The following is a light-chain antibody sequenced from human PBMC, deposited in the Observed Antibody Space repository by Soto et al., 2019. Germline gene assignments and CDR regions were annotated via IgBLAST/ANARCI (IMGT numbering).Light chain of an antibody. Sequence: EIVMTQSPATLSVSPGERATLSCRAIPGVGSTLAWYQQKPGQTPRLLIYAASTRATGVPARFSGSGSGTEFTLTISSLQSEDFAVYYCQHYHSWPLTFGGGTQVEIK. CDR3: QHYHSWPLT. CDR1: PGVGST. J-gene: IGKJ4*01. CDR2: AAS. V-gene: IGKV3-15*01.